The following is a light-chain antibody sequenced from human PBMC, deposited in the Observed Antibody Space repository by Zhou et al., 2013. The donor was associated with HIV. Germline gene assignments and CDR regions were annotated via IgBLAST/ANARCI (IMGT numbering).Light chain of an antibody. V-gene: IGKV1-39*01. CDR3: QQSYSTLYT. Sequence: DIQMTQSPSSLSASAGDRVTITCRASQTISNYLNWYQQKPGKAPTLLIYKASNLQSGVPSRFSGSGSGTDFTLTISSLQPEDFATYYCQQSYSTLYTFGQGTKLEIK. CDR2: KAS. J-gene: IGKJ2*01. CDR1: QTISNY.